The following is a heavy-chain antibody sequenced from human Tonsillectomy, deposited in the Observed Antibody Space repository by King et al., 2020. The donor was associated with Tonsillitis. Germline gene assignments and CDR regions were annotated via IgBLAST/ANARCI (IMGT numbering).Heavy chain of an antibody. Sequence: QLVQSGAEVKKPGESLKISCKGSGYSFSNNWIGWVRQMPGKGLEWMGIIYPGDSDTRYSPSFQGQVTISADKSISTAYLQWISLEASDTAMYFCARQGYYYASSGYTYDAFDFWGQGTMVTVSS. CDR3: ARQGYYYASSGYTYDAFDF. D-gene: IGHD3-22*01. CDR2: IYPGDSDT. V-gene: IGHV5-51*01. J-gene: IGHJ3*01. CDR1: GYSFSNNW.